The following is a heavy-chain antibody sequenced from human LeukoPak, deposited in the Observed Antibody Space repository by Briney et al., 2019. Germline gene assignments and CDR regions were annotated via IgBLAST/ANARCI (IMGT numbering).Heavy chain of an antibody. V-gene: IGHV3-23*01. Sequence: GGSLRLSCVASGFIPNKHAMSWVRQAPGKGLEWVSGLSGSGSSTDYADSVKGRFTVSRDNSKNTLFLQMNSLRAEDTAIYYCAKERDYGPADYWGQGTLVTVSS. CDR2: LSGSGSST. CDR1: GFIPNKHA. CDR3: AKERDYGPADY. J-gene: IGHJ4*02. D-gene: IGHD4/OR15-4a*01.